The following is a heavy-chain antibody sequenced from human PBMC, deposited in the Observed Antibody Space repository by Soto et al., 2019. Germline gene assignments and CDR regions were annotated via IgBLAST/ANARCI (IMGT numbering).Heavy chain of an antibody. CDR2: FYYSGST. Sequence: SETLSLTCTVSGGSVSGGSYFWSWVRQPPGKGPEWIGYFYYSGSTKYNPSLKSRVTILEDTSKNQFSLKLNSVTAADTAVYYCAREGRMGTFDYWGQGALVTVSS. J-gene: IGHJ4*02. V-gene: IGHV4-61*01. CDR3: AREGRMGTFDY. D-gene: IGHD1-1*01. CDR1: GGSVSGGSYF.